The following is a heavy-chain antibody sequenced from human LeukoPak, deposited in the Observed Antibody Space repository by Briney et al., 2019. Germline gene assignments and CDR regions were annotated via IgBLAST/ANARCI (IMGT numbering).Heavy chain of an antibody. CDR3: AREWGEAYFDY. Sequence: SETLSLTCTVSGGSISSSSYYWGWIRQPPGKGLGWIGSIYYSGSTYYNPSLKSRVTISVDTSKNQFSLKLSSVTAADTAVYYCAREWGEAYFDYWGQGTLVTVSS. CDR2: IYYSGST. CDR1: GGSISSSSYY. J-gene: IGHJ4*02. D-gene: IGHD3-16*01. V-gene: IGHV4-39*07.